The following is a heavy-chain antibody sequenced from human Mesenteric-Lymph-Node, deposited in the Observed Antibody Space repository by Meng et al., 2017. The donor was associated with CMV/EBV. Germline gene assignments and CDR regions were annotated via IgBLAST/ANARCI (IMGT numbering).Heavy chain of an antibody. CDR3: ARGRSGSPYYDFWSGRYTYYYYGMDV. J-gene: IGHJ6*02. D-gene: IGHD3-3*01. CDR2: INHSGST. V-gene: IGHV4-34*01. Sequence: SETLSLTCTVSGGSISSYYWSWIRQPPGKGLEWIGEINHSGSTNYNPSLKSRVTISVDTSKNQFSLKLSSVTAADTAVYYCARGRSGSPYYDFWSGRYTYYYYGMDVWGQGTTVTVSS. CDR1: GGSISSYY.